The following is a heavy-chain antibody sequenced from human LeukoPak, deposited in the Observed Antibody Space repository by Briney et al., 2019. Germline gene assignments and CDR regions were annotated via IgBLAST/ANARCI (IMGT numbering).Heavy chain of an antibody. D-gene: IGHD1-14*01. CDR1: GGSISSGDYY. CDR3: ARELPPPDSSAFDI. J-gene: IGHJ3*02. Sequence: SQTLSLTCTVSGGSISSGDYYWSWIRQPPGTGLEWIGYIYYSGSTYNNPSLKSRVTISVDTSKNQFSLKLSSVTAADTAVYYCARELPPPDSSAFDIWGQGTMVTVSS. V-gene: IGHV4-30-4*01. CDR2: IYYSGST.